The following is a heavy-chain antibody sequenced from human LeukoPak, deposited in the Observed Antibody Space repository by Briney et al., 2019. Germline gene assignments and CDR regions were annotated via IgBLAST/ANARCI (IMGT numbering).Heavy chain of an antibody. CDR2: ISGSGGST. V-gene: IGHV3-23*01. CDR1: GFTFSSYA. CDR3: ARAAYSSTWYSRYFDL. Sequence: GGSLRLSCAASGFTFSSYAMSWVRQAPGKGLEWVSAISGSGGSTYYPGSVKGRFTISRENAKNSLYLQMNSLRAGDTAVYYCARAAYSSTWYSRYFDLWGRGTLVTVSS. J-gene: IGHJ2*01. D-gene: IGHD6-13*01.